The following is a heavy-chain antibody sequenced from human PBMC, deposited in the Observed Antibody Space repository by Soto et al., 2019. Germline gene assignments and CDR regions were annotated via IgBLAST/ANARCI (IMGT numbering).Heavy chain of an antibody. V-gene: IGHV4-59*01. CDR1: GGSISSYY. CDR3: ARGPYSGSYYNWFDP. D-gene: IGHD1-26*01. J-gene: IGHJ5*02. CDR2: IYNSGTT. Sequence: QVQLQESGPGLVKPSETLSLTCTVSGGSISSYYWSWIRQPPGKGLEWIGYIYNSGTTNYNLSLKSRVTTSVDTSRNQFSLKLSSVTPADTAVYYCARGPYSGSYYNWFDPWGQGTLVIVSS.